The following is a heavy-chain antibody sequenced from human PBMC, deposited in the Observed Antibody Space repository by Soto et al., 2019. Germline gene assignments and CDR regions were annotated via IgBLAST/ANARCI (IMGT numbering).Heavy chain of an antibody. CDR1: GDSVSSSSVA. J-gene: IGHJ6*02. CDR3: ARSEEDSDYYYYGLDV. V-gene: IGHV6-1*01. Sequence: SQTLSLTCVISGDSVSSSSVAWNWVRQSPSRGLEWLGRTYYRSRWYSDFAVSVRGRIVINADTSKNQFSLQLNSVTPEDTAVYFCARSEEDSDYYYYGLDVWGQGTTVTISS. D-gene: IGHD2-15*01. CDR2: TYYRSRWYS.